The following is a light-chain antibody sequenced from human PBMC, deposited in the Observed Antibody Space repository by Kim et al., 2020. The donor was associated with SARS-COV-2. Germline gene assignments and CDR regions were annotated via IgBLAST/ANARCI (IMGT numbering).Light chain of an antibody. J-gene: IGKJ2*01. Sequence: DIQMTQSPSTLSASVGDRVTITCRASQSINSWLAWYQQKPGKAPKLLIYQASNLESGVPSRFSGSGSGTEFTLIIKWLQPDDFATYYCQQYNSYSEFTFGQGTKLEIK. CDR3: QQYNSYSEFT. V-gene: IGKV1-5*03. CDR2: QAS. CDR1: QSINSW.